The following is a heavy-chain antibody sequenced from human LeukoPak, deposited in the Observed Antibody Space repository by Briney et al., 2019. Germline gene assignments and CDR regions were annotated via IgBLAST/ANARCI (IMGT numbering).Heavy chain of an antibody. Sequence: KPGGSLRLSWVASVYTPSVYSMNCVRQAPGKGLEWVSSISSSSSYIYYADSVKGRFTISRDNAKNSLYLQMNSLRDEDTAVYYCASIGSNSFGYWGQGTLVTVSS. CDR1: VYTPSVYS. J-gene: IGHJ4*02. CDR2: ISSSSSYI. CDR3: ASIGSNSFGY. D-gene: IGHD1-26*01. V-gene: IGHV3-21*01.